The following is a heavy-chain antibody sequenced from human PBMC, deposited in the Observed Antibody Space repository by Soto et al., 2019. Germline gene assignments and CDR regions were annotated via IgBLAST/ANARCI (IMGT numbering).Heavy chain of an antibody. D-gene: IGHD1-26*01. Sequence: GESLKISCAASGFTFDDYTMHWVRQAPGKGLEWVSLISWDGGSTYYADSVKGRFTISRDNSKNSLYLQMNSLRTEDTALYYCAKAAIEGATDYYYYGMDVWGQGTTVTVSS. CDR1: GFTFDDYT. CDR3: AKAAIEGATDYYYYGMDV. CDR2: ISWDGGST. V-gene: IGHV3-43*01. J-gene: IGHJ6*02.